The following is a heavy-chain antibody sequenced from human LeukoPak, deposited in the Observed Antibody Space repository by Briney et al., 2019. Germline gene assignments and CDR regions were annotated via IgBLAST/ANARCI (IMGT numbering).Heavy chain of an antibody. V-gene: IGHV4-59*12. CDR3: ARIVVVPAAMDV. Sequence: SETLSLTCTVPGGSISSYYWSWIRQPPGKGLEWIGYIYYSGSTNYTPSLKSRVTISVDTSKNQFSLKLSSVTAADTAVYYCARIVVVPAAMDVWGQGTTVTVSS. CDR1: GGSISSYY. CDR2: IYYSGST. D-gene: IGHD2-2*01. J-gene: IGHJ6*02.